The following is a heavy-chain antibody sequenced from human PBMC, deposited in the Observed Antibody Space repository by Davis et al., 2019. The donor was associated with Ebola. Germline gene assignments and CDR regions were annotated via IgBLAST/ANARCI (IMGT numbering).Heavy chain of an antibody. Sequence: SETLSLTCTVSGGSISSYYWSWIRQPPGKGLEWIGFVYYSGSTNHNPSLRSRVTISVDTSKNQFSLKLSSVTAADTAVYYCTNYNGSVWGQGTLVTVSS. CDR1: GGSISSYY. J-gene: IGHJ4*02. CDR2: VYYSGST. CDR3: TNYNGSV. D-gene: IGHD3-10*01. V-gene: IGHV4-59*01.